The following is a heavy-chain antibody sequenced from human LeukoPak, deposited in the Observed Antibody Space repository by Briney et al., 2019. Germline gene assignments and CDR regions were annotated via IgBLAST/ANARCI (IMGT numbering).Heavy chain of an antibody. CDR2: IIPIFGTA. CDR3: ARSAWGIAVAGYYHYMDV. J-gene: IGHJ6*03. D-gene: IGHD6-19*01. Sequence: ASVKVSCKASGGTFSSYAISWVRQAPGQGLEWMGGIIPIFGTANYAQKFQGRVTITADKSTSTDYMEQSSLRSEDTAVYYCARSAWGIAVAGYYHYMDVWGKGTTVTVSS. V-gene: IGHV1-69*06. CDR1: GGTFSSYA.